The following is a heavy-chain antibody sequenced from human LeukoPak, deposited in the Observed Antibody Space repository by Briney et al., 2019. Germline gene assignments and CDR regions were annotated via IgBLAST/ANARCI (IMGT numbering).Heavy chain of an antibody. Sequence: GGSLRLSCAASGFTFNTYPMHWVRQAPGEGLEWVAFIRYDGSNKYYADSVKGRFTISRDNSKNTLYLQMNSLRAEDTAVYYCARENWFDPWGQGTLVTVSS. J-gene: IGHJ5*02. CDR2: IRYDGSNK. CDR1: GFTFNTYP. V-gene: IGHV3-30*02. CDR3: ARENWFDP.